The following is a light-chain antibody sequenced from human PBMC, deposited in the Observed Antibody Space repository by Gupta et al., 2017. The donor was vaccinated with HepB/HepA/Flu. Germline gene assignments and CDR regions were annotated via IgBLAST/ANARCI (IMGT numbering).Light chain of an antibody. CDR3: QESDSTPRT. J-gene: IGKJ1*01. CDR1: QSISSH. V-gene: IGKV1-39*01. CDR2: AAS. Sequence: DIQLTQSPSSLSASVGDRVTITCRASQSISSHLNWYQQKPGKAPKLLIYAASSFQRGVPSRFRGPGSGTDFTLTIRRLQPEHFATSYCQESDSTPRTFGQGTKVEMK.